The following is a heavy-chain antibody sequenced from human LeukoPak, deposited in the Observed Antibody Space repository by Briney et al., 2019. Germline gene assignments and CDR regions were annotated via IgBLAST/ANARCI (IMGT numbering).Heavy chain of an antibody. CDR3: AKDRTIAPLAYWYFDV. J-gene: IGHJ2*01. Sequence: GGSLRLSCAASGFTFSSHAMTWFRQAPEKGLEWVSSIYGSGDDTFYADSVRGRFTISRDNSKNTLYLQLNSLRADDSAIYYCAKDRTIAPLAYWYFDVWGRSTPVTVSS. CDR2: IYGSGDDT. CDR1: GFTFSSHA. D-gene: IGHD1-14*01. V-gene: IGHV3-23*01.